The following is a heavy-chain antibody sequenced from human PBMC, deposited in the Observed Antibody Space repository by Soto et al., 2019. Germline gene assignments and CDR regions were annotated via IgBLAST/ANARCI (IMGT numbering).Heavy chain of an antibody. CDR3: AREVERGYSSSLKYYFDY. CDR1: GGSISSYY. D-gene: IGHD6-13*01. J-gene: IGHJ4*02. Sequence: PSETLSLTCTVSGGSISSYYWSWIRQPPGKGLEWIGYIYYSGSTNYNPSLKSRVTISVDTSKNQFSLKLSSVTAADTAVYYCAREVERGYSSSLKYYFDYWGQGTLVTV. V-gene: IGHV4-59*01. CDR2: IYYSGST.